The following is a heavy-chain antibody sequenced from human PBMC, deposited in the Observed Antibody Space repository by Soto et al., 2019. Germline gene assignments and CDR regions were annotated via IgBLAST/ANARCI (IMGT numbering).Heavy chain of an antibody. Sequence: GGSLRLSCAASGFTVSSNYMSWVRQAPGKGLEWVSVIYSGGSTYYADSVKGRFTISRDNSKNTLYLQMNSLRAEDTAVYYCARGSPIAAAGTGAFDIWGQGTMVTVSS. V-gene: IGHV3-53*01. J-gene: IGHJ3*02. D-gene: IGHD6-13*01. CDR3: ARGSPIAAAGTGAFDI. CDR2: IYSGGST. CDR1: GFTVSSNY.